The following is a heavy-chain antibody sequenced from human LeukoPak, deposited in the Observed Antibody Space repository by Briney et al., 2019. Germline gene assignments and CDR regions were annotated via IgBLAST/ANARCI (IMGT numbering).Heavy chain of an antibody. V-gene: IGHV1-69*13. D-gene: IGHD6-19*01. Sequence: SVKVSCKASGGTFSSYAISRVRQAPGQGLEWMGGIIPIFGTANYAQKFQGRVTITADESTSTAYMELSSLRSEDTAVYYCARGYGYSSGRRPYNWFDPWGQGTLVTVSS. J-gene: IGHJ5*02. CDR2: IIPIFGTA. CDR1: GGTFSSYA. CDR3: ARGYGYSSGRRPYNWFDP.